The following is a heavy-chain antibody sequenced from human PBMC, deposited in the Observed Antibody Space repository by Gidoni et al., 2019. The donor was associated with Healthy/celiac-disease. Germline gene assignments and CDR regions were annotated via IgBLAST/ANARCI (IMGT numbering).Heavy chain of an antibody. J-gene: IGHJ4*02. V-gene: IGHV3-30*18. CDR1: GFTFSSYG. Sequence: QVPLVASGGGVVQPGRSLRLSCAASGFTFSSYGMPWVRQAPGKGLEWVAVKSYDGSNKYYADAVKGRFTISRDNSKNTLYLQMNSLRAEDTAVYYCAKENWGGNYWGQGTLVTVSS. D-gene: IGHD7-27*01. CDR3: AKENWGGNY. CDR2: KSYDGSNK.